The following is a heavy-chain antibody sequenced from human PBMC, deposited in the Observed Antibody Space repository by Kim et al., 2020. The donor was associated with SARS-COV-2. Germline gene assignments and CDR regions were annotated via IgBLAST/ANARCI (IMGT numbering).Heavy chain of an antibody. J-gene: IGHJ5*02. CDR1: GGSFSGYY. Sequence: ETLSLTCAVYGGSFSGYYWSWIRQPPGKGLEWIGEINHSGSTNYNPSLKSRVTISVDTSKNQFSLKLSSVTAADTAVYYCARGPRVPVAGPFDPWGQGTLVTVSS. CDR2: INHSGST. V-gene: IGHV4-34*01. CDR3: ARGPRVPVAGPFDP. D-gene: IGHD6-19*01.